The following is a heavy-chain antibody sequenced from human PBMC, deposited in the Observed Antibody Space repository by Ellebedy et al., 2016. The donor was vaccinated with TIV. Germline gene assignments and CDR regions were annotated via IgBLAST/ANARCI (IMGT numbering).Heavy chain of an antibody. J-gene: IGHJ4*02. V-gene: IGHV1-46*01. CDR2: INPTDGST. CDR3: ATDNGYNSRFDS. D-gene: IGHD4-23*01. CDR1: GYTFSPYY. Sequence: ASVKVSCXASGYTFSPYYIHWVRQAPGQGLEWLGIINPTDGSTTYALKLQGRFTVTRDTSTGTVYMELSSLRSEDAAVYYCATDNGYNSRFDSWGQGTLVTVSS.